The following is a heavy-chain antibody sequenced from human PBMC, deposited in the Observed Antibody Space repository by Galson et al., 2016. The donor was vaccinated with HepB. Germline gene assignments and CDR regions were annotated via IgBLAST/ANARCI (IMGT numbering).Heavy chain of an antibody. CDR3: ARVAAASYYYGMDV. J-gene: IGHJ6*02. CDR2: IYYSGST. CDR1: GGSINNYY. Sequence: SETLSLTCTVSGGSINNYYWSWIRQPPGKGLEWIGYIYYSGSTNYDPSLRSRITMSVDTSKNQFSLNLRSVTTADTAVYYCARVAAASYYYGMDVWGQGTTVTVS. V-gene: IGHV4-59*01. D-gene: IGHD6-13*01.